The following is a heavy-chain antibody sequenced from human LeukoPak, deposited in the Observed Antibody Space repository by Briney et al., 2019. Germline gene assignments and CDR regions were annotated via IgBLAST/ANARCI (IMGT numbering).Heavy chain of an antibody. V-gene: IGHV3-23*01. Sequence: GGSLRLSCAASGFTFSSYAMSWVRQAPGKGLEWVSAISGSGGSTYYADSVKGRFTISRDNPKNTLYLQMNSLRAEDTAVYYCAKDRSSSWWGRWFDPWGQGTLVTVSS. J-gene: IGHJ5*02. CDR2: ISGSGGST. CDR1: GFTFSSYA. CDR3: AKDRSSSWWGRWFDP. D-gene: IGHD6-13*01.